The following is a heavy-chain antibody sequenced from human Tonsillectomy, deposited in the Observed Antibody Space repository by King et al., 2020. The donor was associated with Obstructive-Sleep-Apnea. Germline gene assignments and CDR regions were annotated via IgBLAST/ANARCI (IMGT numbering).Heavy chain of an antibody. J-gene: IGHJ4*02. CDR2: TSSSRYI. CDR3: ARELDYGGNSLFDY. D-gene: IGHD4-23*01. CDR1: GFTFSSYN. V-gene: IGHV3-21*01. Sequence: VQLVESGGGLVKPGGSLRLSCAASGFTFSSYNMNWVRQAPGKGLEWVSSTSSSRYIYYADSVKGRFTISRDNAKNSLYLQMNSLRAEDTAVYYCARELDYGGNSLFDYWGQGTLVTVSS.